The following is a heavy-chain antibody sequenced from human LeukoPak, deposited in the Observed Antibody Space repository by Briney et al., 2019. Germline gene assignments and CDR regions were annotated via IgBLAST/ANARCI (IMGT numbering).Heavy chain of an antibody. CDR2: IIPILGIA. V-gene: IGHV1-69*04. J-gene: IGHJ4*02. D-gene: IGHD3-10*01. Sequence: GASVKVSCKASGGTFSSYTISWVRQAPGQGFEWMGRIIPILGIANYAQKFQGRVTTTADKSTSTAYMELSSLRSEDTAVYYCARDLLPGSGTPLDYWGQGTLVTVSS. CDR3: ARDLLPGSGTPLDY. CDR1: GGTFSSYT.